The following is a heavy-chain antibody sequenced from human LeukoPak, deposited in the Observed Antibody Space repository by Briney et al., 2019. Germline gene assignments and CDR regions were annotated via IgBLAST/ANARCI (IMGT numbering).Heavy chain of an antibody. D-gene: IGHD1-7*01. Sequence: GGSLRLSCAASGFTFTTYWMSWVRQAPGQGLEWGANINQDGNEKYYVDSVKGRFTMSRDNAKNSLYLQMNTLRADDTAVYYCARTNSQARDYYYYMDVWGKGTTVTVSS. CDR1: GFTFTTYW. CDR2: INQDGNEK. CDR3: ARTNSQARDYYYYMDV. J-gene: IGHJ6*03. V-gene: IGHV3-7*01.